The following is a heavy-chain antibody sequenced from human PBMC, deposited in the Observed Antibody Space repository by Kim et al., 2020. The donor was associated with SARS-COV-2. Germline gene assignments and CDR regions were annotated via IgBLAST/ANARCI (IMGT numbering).Heavy chain of an antibody. V-gene: IGHV4-34*01. CDR3: ARLALMGYCSSTSCYNAF. Sequence: SETLSLTCAVYGGSFSGYYWSWIRQPPGKGLEWIGEINHSGSTNYNPSLKSRVTISVDTSKNQFSLKLSSVTAADTAVYYCARLALMGYCSSTSCYNAF. CDR2: INHSGST. J-gene: IGHJ3*01. CDR1: GGSFSGYY. D-gene: IGHD2-2*02.